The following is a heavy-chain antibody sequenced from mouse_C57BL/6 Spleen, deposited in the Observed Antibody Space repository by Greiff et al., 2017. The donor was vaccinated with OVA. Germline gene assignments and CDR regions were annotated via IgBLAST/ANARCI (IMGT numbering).Heavy chain of an antibody. CDR3: ASDDYDYYAMDY. J-gene: IGHJ4*01. D-gene: IGHD2-4*01. V-gene: IGHV3-6*01. CDR1: GYSITSGYY. CDR2: ISYDGSN. Sequence: VQLKESGPGLVKPSQSLSLTCSVTGYSITSGYYWNWIRQFPGNKLEWMGYISYDGSNNYNPSLKNRISFTRDTSKNQFYLKLNSVTTEDTATYDCASDDYDYYAMDYWGQGTSVTVSS.